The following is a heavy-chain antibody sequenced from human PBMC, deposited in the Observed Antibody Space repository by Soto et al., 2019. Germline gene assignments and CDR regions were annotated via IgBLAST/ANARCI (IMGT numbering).Heavy chain of an antibody. Sequence: EVQLVESGGGPVQPGGSLRISCAASGFTFSSYTMSWVRQAPGRGLEWVSGITGPGDTTYYADSVKGRFTISRDNSKSTVYLQMNRLRAEDSAVYYCAKSVLREIIIFYFDYWGQGTVVTVSS. CDR1: GFTFSSYT. CDR2: ITGPGDTT. J-gene: IGHJ4*01. V-gene: IGHV3-23*04. D-gene: IGHD3-10*01. CDR3: AKSVLREIIIFYFDY.